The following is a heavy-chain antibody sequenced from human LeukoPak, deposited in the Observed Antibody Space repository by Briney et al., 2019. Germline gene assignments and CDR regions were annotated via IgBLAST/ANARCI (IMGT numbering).Heavy chain of an antibody. CDR1: GGTFSSYA. V-gene: IGHV1-69*06. CDR3: ARGWGGSHYYDSSGYTSWFDP. Sequence: ASVKVSCKASGGTFSSYAISWVRQAPGQGLEWMGGIIPIFGTANYAQKFQGRVTITADKSTSTAYMELSSLRSEDTAVYYCARGWGGSHYYDSSGYTSWFDPWGQGTLVTVSS. J-gene: IGHJ5*02. D-gene: IGHD3-22*01. CDR2: IIPIFGTA.